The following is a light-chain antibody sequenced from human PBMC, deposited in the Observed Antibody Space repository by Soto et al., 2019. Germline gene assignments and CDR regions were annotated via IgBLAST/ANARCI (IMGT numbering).Light chain of an antibody. CDR2: GAS. CDR3: QQDNNWPPLT. V-gene: IGKV3-15*01. Sequence: EIVMTQSPATLSVSPGERATLSCRASQSVSVNLAWYQQEPGQPPRLLIYGASTRATGIPARFSGSGSGTEFTLTINSLQSEDFAVYYCQQDNNWPPLTFGGGTKVDIK. CDR1: QSVSVN. J-gene: IGKJ4*01.